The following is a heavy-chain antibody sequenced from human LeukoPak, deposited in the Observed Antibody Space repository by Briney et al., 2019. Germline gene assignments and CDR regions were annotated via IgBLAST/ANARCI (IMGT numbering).Heavy chain of an antibody. CDR3: AGQGGAYFDY. V-gene: IGHV3-21*06. Sequence: GGSLRLSCAASGFTFSSYSMNWVRQAPGKGLEWVSSISSSNTYIYYADSVKGRFTISRDNAKNSLFLQMNDLRAEDTAVYYCAGQGGAYFDYWGQGTLVTVSS. CDR1: GFTFSSYS. CDR2: ISSSNTYI. J-gene: IGHJ4*02.